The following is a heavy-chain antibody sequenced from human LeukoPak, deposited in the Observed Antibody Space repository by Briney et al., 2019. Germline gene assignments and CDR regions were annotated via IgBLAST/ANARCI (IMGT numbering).Heavy chain of an antibody. CDR2: TYYRSTWYI. J-gene: IGHJ5*02. CDR3: ARRLTQYDCFDP. CDR1: GDSVSSDSVT. D-gene: IGHD2-2*01. V-gene: IGHV6-1*01. Sequence: SQTLSLTCAISGDSVSSDSVTWNWIRQSPSRGLEWLGRTYYRSTWYIGYAVSVRGRITVNPETSKNQFYLHLNSVTPEDTAVYYCARRLTQYDCFDPWGQGILVTVSS.